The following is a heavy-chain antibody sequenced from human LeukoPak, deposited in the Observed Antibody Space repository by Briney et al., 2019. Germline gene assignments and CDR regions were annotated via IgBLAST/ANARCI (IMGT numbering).Heavy chain of an antibody. Sequence: GGSLRLSCAASGFTFSSYEMNWVRQAPGKGLGWVSYISSSGSTIYYADSVKGRFIISRDNAKSSLFLQMNSLRAEDTAVYYCVRDQGGAVSYWGQGTLVTVSS. CDR2: ISSSGSTI. D-gene: IGHD3-16*01. J-gene: IGHJ4*02. CDR3: VRDQGGAVSY. CDR1: GFTFSSYE. V-gene: IGHV3-48*03.